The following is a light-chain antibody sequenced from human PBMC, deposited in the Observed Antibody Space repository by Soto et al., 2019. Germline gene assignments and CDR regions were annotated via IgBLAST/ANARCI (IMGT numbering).Light chain of an antibody. Sequence: EIVLTQCPGTLSLSSRERATLSCRASQSVSSNCLAWYQPKPXQAPRLPISGASSRANGIPGRFSGSASGTDFTLTIRRLEPEDFAVYSCQQYGSSCPWTFGQGTQVDIK. CDR1: QSVSSNC. CDR2: GAS. J-gene: IGKJ1*01. V-gene: IGKV3-20*01. CDR3: QQYGSSCPWT.